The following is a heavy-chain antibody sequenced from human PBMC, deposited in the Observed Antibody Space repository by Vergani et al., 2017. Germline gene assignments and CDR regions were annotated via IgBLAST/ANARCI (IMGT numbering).Heavy chain of an antibody. J-gene: IGHJ4*02. CDR1: GFTFDDYA. CDR2: ISGDGGST. D-gene: IGHD6-13*01. CDR3: AKDGVAASDSIYYFDY. V-gene: IGHV3-43*02. Sequence: EVQLVESGGGVVQPGGSLRLSCAASGFTFDDYAMHWVRQAPRKGLEWVSLISGDGGSTYYADSVKGRFTISRDNSKNSLYLQMNSLRAEDTAVYYCAKDGVAASDSIYYFDYWGQGTLVTVSS.